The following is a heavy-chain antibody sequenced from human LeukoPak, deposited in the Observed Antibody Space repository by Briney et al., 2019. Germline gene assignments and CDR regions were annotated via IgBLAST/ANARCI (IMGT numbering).Heavy chain of an antibody. CDR3: ARRGYSYGLTGYFDY. CDR1: GYSFTSYW. CDR2: IYPGDSDT. V-gene: IGHV5-51*01. J-gene: IGHJ4*02. D-gene: IGHD5-18*01. Sequence: GESLKISCKGSGYSFTSYWIGWVRQMPGKGLGWMGIIYPGDSDTRYSPSFQGQVTISADKSISTAYLQWSSLKASDTAMYYCARRGYSYGLTGYFDYWGQGTLVTVSS.